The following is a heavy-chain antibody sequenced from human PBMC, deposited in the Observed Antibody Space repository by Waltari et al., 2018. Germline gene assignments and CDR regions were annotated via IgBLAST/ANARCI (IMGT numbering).Heavy chain of an antibody. Sequence: QVQLQESGPGLVKPSETLSLTCTVSGGSISSYYWSWIRQPPGKGLEWIGYIYYSGSTNHTHPLKSRVTISGDTSKNQFSLKLSSVTAADTAVYYCARGVFKILGSSWLFVDNWFDPWGQGTLVTVSS. CDR2: IYYSGST. V-gene: IGHV4-59*01. CDR3: ARGVFKILGSSWLFVDNWFDP. D-gene: IGHD6-13*01. J-gene: IGHJ5*02. CDR1: GGSISSYY.